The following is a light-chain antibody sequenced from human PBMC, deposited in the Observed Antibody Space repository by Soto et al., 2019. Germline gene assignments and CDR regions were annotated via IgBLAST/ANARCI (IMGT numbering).Light chain of an antibody. J-gene: IGKJ3*01. V-gene: IGKV3-15*01. CDR1: QSVSGN. CDR2: AAS. CDR3: QQYNNWSYT. Sequence: EVVMTQTPATLSVSPGERATLSCRASQSVSGNLAWYQQKPGRAPRLLIYAASTRATGIPVRFSGSGSGTEFSLTISSLLSEDFAVYYCQQYNNWSYTFGPGTKVEI.